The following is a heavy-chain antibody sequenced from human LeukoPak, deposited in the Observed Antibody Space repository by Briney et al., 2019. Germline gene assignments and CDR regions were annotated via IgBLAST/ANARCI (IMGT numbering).Heavy chain of an antibody. CDR1: GGSISGDY. Sequence: SETLFLTCTVSGGSISGDYWSWIRQSPGKGLEWIAYIHSSGSTSYNPSLKSRVTISVDTSKNDFSLKLTSVNAADTAVYYCARDRPGGSSLDYWGQGTLVTVSS. D-gene: IGHD6-13*01. J-gene: IGHJ4*02. CDR2: IHSSGST. CDR3: ARDRPGGSSLDY. V-gene: IGHV4-59*01.